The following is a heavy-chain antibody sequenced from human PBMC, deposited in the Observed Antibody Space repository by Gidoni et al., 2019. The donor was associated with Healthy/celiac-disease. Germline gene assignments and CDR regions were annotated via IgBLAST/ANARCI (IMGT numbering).Heavy chain of an antibody. D-gene: IGHD3-3*01. J-gene: IGHJ6*02. Sequence: EVQLVESGGGLVQPGGSLRLSCAASGFPLRSHAISWVRQAPGKGLEWVSAISGSGGSTYYADSVKGRFTISRDNCKNTLYLQMNRLRAEDTAVYYGAKDRYDFWSGYPFGYYYYYGMDVWGQGTTVTVSS. V-gene: IGHV3-23*04. CDR2: ISGSGGST. CDR1: GFPLRSHA. CDR3: AKDRYDFWSGYPFGYYYYYGMDV.